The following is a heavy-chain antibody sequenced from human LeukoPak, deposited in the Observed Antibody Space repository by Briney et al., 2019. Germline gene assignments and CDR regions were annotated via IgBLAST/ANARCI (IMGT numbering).Heavy chain of an antibody. CDR2: IKEDGTEK. J-gene: IGHJ4*02. CDR1: GFTFSDFW. Sequence: GGSLRLSCAGSGFTFSDFWMTWVCQTPGKGLEWVANIKEDGTEKNLVDSVKGRFTISRDNTKNLLFLEMNNLRGDDTAIYYCVRGSRPGGAMGLYHNLDYWGQGTLVAVSS. D-gene: IGHD1-1*01. CDR3: VRGSRPGGAMGLYHNLDY. V-gene: IGHV3-7*01.